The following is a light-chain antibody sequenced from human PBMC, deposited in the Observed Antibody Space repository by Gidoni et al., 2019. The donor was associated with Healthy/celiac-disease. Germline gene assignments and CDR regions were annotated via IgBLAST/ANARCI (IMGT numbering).Light chain of an antibody. J-gene: IGKJ1*01. CDR1: QSVLYSFNNKNY. Sequence: DIVMNQSPHSLAVSLGERATINCKSSQSVLYSFNNKNYLAWYQQKPGQPPKLLIYWASTRESGVPDRFSGSGSGTDFTLTISSLQAEDVAVYYCQQYYSTRTFXQXTKVEIK. CDR3: QQYYSTRT. CDR2: WAS. V-gene: IGKV4-1*01.